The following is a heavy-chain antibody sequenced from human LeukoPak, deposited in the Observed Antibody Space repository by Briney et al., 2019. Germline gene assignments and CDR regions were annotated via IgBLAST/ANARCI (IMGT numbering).Heavy chain of an antibody. J-gene: IGHJ4*02. Sequence: SLRLSCAASGFTFDDYAMHGVRQAPGKGLEWVSGISWNSGSIGYADSVKGRFTISRDNAKNSLYLQMNSLRAEDTALYYCAKGHSSGWYGGDYWGQGTLVTVSS. CDR1: GFTFDDYA. CDR3: AKGHSSGWYGGDY. D-gene: IGHD6-19*01. V-gene: IGHV3-9*01. CDR2: ISWNSGSI.